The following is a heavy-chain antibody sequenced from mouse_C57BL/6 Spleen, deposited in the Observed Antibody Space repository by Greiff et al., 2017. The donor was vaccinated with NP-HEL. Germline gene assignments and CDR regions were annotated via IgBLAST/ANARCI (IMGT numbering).Heavy chain of an antibody. Sequence: QVHVKQSGAELVRPGSSVKLSCKASGYTFTSYWMHWVKQRPIQGLEWIGNIDPSDSETHYNQKFKDKATLTVDKSSSTAYMQLSSLTSEDSAVYYCARGDGYSAWFAYWGQGTLVTVSA. CDR2: IDPSDSET. J-gene: IGHJ3*01. CDR1: GYTFTSYW. CDR3: ARGDGYSAWFAY. V-gene: IGHV1-52*01. D-gene: IGHD2-3*01.